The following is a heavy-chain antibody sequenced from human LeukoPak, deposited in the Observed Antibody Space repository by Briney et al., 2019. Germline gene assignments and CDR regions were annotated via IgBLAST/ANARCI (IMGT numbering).Heavy chain of an antibody. Sequence: PGGSLRLSCAASGFTFSSSAMSWVRQAPGKGLEWVSTLSGSGITTYYADSVKGRFTISRDNSRNTLYLQMDSLRAEDSAVYYCAKDPPRGSGDAFDIWGQGTRVTVSS. CDR1: GFTFSSSA. CDR3: AKDPPRGSGDAFDI. J-gene: IGHJ3*02. V-gene: IGHV3-23*01. CDR2: LSGSGITT. D-gene: IGHD2-15*01.